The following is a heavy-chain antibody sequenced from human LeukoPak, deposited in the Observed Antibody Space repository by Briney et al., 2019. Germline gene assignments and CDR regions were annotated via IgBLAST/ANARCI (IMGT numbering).Heavy chain of an antibody. D-gene: IGHD2-2*01. CDR3: ARLNPDCSSTSCYDY. V-gene: IGHV4-39*01. CDR1: GGSISSSSYY. J-gene: IGHJ4*02. Sequence: SETLSLTCTVSGGSISSSSYYWVWIRQPPGKGLEWIGSIYYSGSTYYNPSLKSRVTISVDTSKNQFSLKLSSVTAADTAVYYCARLNPDCSSTSCYDYWGQGTLVTVSS. CDR2: IYYSGST.